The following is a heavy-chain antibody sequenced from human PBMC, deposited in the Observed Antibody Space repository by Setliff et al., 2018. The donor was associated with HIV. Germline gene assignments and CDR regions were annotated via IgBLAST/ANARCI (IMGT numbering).Heavy chain of an antibody. CDR3: ARPHSGRGGGAYFDP. J-gene: IGHJ5*02. D-gene: IGHD6-19*01. Sequence: SETLSLTCTVSGDSITSGHFYWGWIRQAPGKGLEWIGNIHDGRVTFFNPSLRGRVTISVDASKNQVSLNLRSVTAADSAVYHCARPHSGRGGGAYFDPWGQGILVTVSS. CDR2: IHDGRVT. CDR1: GDSITSGHFY. V-gene: IGHV4-39*01.